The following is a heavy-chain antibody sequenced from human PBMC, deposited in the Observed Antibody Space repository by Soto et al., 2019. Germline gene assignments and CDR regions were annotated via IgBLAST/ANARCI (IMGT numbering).Heavy chain of an antibody. CDR2: ISAYNGNT. D-gene: IGHD5-18*01. CDR1: GYSFTSYG. CDR3: ARVGAGHRSGLSRFDY. Sequence: QVQLVQSGAEVKKPGASVKVSCKASGYSFTSYGISWVRQAPGQGLEWMGWISAYNGNTNHAQKLQGRVTMTTDTPTSTAYIELRSLRSDDTAVYYCARVGAGHRSGLSRFDYWGQGTLVTVSS. V-gene: IGHV1-18*04. J-gene: IGHJ4*02.